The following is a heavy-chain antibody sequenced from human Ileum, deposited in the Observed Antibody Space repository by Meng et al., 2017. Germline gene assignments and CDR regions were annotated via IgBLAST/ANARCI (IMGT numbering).Heavy chain of an antibody. Sequence: QITLKESGPTVVEPTETLTLTCTFSGFSLNTVGVGVGWIRQPPGKALEWLALIYWDDEYRYSPSLRSRLTITKDTSRNQVVLRMTNVAPVDAGTYYCVHRLVAAQHWFDPWGQGTLVTVSS. CDR1: GFSLNTVGVG. CDR3: VHRLVAAQHWFDP. CDR2: IYWDDEY. V-gene: IGHV2-5*02. J-gene: IGHJ5*02. D-gene: IGHD6-6*01.